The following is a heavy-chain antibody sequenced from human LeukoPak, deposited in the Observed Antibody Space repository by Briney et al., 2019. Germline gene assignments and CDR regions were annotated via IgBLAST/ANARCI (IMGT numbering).Heavy chain of an antibody. CDR1: GFTFSSYW. D-gene: IGHD3-10*01. CDR2: INSDGSST. J-gene: IGHJ4*02. CDR3: ARGGRGVPFDY. V-gene: IGHV3-74*01. Sequence: GGALRLSCAASGFTFSSYWMHWVRQAPGKGLVWVSRINSDGSSTSYADSVKGRFTISRDNAKNSLYLQMNSLRAEDTAVYYCARGGRGVPFDYWGQGTLVTVSS.